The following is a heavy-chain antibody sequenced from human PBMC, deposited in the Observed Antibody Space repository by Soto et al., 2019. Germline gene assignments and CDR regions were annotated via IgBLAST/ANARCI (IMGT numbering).Heavy chain of an antibody. V-gene: IGHV1-18*01. D-gene: IGHD3-3*01. CDR2: ISAYNGNT. CDR3: ARDGTTIFGVVLNRGPDY. Sequence: EASVKVSCKASRYTFTSYGISWVRQSPGKGLEWMGWISAYNGNTNYAQKLQGRVTMTTDTSTSTAYMELRSLRSDDTAVYYCARDGTTIFGVVLNRGPDYWGQGTLVTVSS. CDR1: RYTFTSYG. J-gene: IGHJ4*02.